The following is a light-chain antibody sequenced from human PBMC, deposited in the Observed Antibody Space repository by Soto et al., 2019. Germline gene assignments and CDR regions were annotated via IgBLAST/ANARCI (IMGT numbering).Light chain of an antibody. CDR1: NSNLGAGYD. Sequence: QSVLTQPPSVSGAPGQRVTISCTGNNSNLGAGYDVHWYQQLPGAALKLMIYEVNKRPSGVPDRFSGSKSGNTASLTVSGLQAEDEADYYCSSYAGSSNVFGTGTKVTVL. CDR2: EVN. CDR3: SSYAGSSNV. J-gene: IGLJ1*01. V-gene: IGLV1-40*01.